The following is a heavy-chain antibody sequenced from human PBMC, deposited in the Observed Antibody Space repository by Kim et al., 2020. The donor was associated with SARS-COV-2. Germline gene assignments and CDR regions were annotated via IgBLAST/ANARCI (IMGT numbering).Heavy chain of an antibody. CDR2: IYYSGST. CDR1: GGSISSYY. Sequence: SETLSLTCTVSGGSISSYYWSWIRQPPGKGLEWIGYIYYSGSTNYNPSLKSRVTISVDTSKNQFSLKLSSVTAADTAVYYCAREMTRRANWFDPWGQGTLVTVSS. J-gene: IGHJ5*02. V-gene: IGHV4-59*01. CDR3: AREMTRRANWFDP.